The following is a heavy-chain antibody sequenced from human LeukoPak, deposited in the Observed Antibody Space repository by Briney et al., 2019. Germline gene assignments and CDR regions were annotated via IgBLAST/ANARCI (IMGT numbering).Heavy chain of an antibody. CDR3: AYYDFWSGPLGGMDV. V-gene: IGHV1-2*06. CDR1: GYTFTGYH. Sequence: ASVKVSCKASGYTFTGYHMHWVRQAPGQGLEWMGRINPNSGGTNYAQKFQGRVTMTRDTSISTAYMELSRLRSDDTAVYYCAYYDFWSGPLGGMDVWGQGTTVTVSS. J-gene: IGHJ6*02. D-gene: IGHD3-3*01. CDR2: INPNSGGT.